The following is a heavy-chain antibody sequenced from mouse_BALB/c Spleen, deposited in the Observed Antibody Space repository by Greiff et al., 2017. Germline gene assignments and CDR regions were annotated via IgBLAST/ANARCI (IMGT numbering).Heavy chain of an antibody. CDR1: GFTFSDYY. Sequence: EVHLVESGGGLVKPGGSLKLSCAASGFTFSDYYMYWVRQTPEKRLEWVATISDGGSYTYYPDSVKGRFTISRDNAKNNLYLQMSSLKSEDTAMYYCARDKHYGYDGRVWFAYWGQGTLVTVSA. V-gene: IGHV5-4*02. D-gene: IGHD2-2*01. J-gene: IGHJ3*01. CDR2: ISDGGSYT. CDR3: ARDKHYGYDGRVWFAY.